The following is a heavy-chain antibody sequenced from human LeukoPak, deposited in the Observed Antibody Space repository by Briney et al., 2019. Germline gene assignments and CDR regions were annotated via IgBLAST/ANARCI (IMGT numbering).Heavy chain of an antibody. CDR1: GGSISSGGYY. CDR3: ARVAYYYGSGSYLFDY. CDR2: IYYSGST. Sequence: SETLSLTCTVSGGSISSGGYYWSWIRQHPGKGLEWIGYIYYSGSTNYNPSLKSRVTISVDTSKNQFSLKLSSVTAADTAVYYCARVAYYYGSGSYLFDYWGQGTLVTVSS. D-gene: IGHD3-10*01. J-gene: IGHJ4*02. V-gene: IGHV4-61*08.